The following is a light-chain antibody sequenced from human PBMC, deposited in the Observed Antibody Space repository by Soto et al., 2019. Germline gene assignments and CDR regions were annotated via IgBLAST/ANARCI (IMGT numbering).Light chain of an antibody. V-gene: IGKV3-20*01. J-gene: IGKJ3*01. CDR1: QSVSSY. CDR2: GAS. CDR3: QQYGSSFT. Sequence: EIVLTQSPGTLSLSPGERATLSCRASQSVSSYLAWYQQKPGQAPRLLIYGASSRATGIPDRFSGSGSGTDFTLTISRLEPEDFAVYYCQQYGSSFTVGPGTKVDIK.